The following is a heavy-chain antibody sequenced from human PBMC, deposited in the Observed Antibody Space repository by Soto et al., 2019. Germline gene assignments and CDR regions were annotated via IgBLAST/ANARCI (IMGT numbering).Heavy chain of an antibody. CDR2: ISAYNGNT. CDR3: ASVYTVTTRGPWFDP. D-gene: IGHD4-4*01. V-gene: IGHV1-18*01. J-gene: IGHJ5*02. Sequence: QVQLVQSGAGVKKPGASVKVSCKASVYTFTSYVISWVRQAPGQGLEWMGCISAYNGNTNYAQKLQGRVTMTTDTSSSTAYMELRSLRSDDTAVYYCASVYTVTTRGPWFDPWGQGTLVTVSS. CDR1: VYTFTSYV.